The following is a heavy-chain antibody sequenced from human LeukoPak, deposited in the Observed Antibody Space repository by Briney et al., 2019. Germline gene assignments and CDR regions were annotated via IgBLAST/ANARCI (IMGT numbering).Heavy chain of an antibody. CDR1: GGSISSSIYY. V-gene: IGHV4-39*07. J-gene: IGHJ4*02. CDR2: IYYSGST. D-gene: IGHD2-2*01. CDR3: AGIGDIVLVPAIPDY. Sequence: SETLSLTCTVSGGSISSSIYYWVWIRQPPGKGLEWIANIYYSGSTYYNPSLKSRVTISVDTSKNLFSLRLNSVTAADTAVYYCAGIGDIVLVPAIPDYWGQGTLVTVSS.